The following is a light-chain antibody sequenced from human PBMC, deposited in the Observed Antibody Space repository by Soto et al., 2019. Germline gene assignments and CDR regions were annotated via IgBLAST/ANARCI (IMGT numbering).Light chain of an antibody. V-gene: IGKV3-20*01. CDR1: QSVSSSY. Sequence: EIVLTQSPGTLSLSPGERATLSCRASQSVSSSYLAWYQQKPGQAPRLLIYGASSRATGIPDRFSGSGSGIDFTLTISRLEPEDCAVYYCQQYGSSPPRYTFGQGTKLEIK. J-gene: IGKJ2*01. CDR3: QQYGSSPPRYT. CDR2: GAS.